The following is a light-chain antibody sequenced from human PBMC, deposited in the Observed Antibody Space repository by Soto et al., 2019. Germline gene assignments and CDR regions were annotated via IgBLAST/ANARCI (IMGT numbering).Light chain of an antibody. Sequence: EIVMTQSPATLSVSPGERSTRSCRASRSVSSNLAWYQQKPGQAPRLLIYGASTRATGIPARFSGSGSGTEFTLTISSLQSEDFALYYCQQYNDWPPLTFGGGTKVDNK. CDR1: RSVSSN. V-gene: IGKV3-15*01. J-gene: IGKJ4*01. CDR2: GAS. CDR3: QQYNDWPPLT.